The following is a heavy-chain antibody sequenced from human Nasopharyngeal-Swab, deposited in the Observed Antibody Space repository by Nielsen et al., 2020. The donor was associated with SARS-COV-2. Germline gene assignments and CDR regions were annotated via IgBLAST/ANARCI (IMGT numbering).Heavy chain of an antibody. Sequence: SGTLSLTCTVSGGSISSYYWSWIRQPPGKGLEWIGYIYYSGSTNYNPSLKSRVTISVDTSKNQFSLKLSSVTAADTAVYYCASLYCSGGSCYLDYWGQGTLVTVSS. D-gene: IGHD2-15*01. CDR1: GGSISSYY. CDR3: ASLYCSGGSCYLDY. V-gene: IGHV4-59*01. J-gene: IGHJ4*02. CDR2: IYYSGST.